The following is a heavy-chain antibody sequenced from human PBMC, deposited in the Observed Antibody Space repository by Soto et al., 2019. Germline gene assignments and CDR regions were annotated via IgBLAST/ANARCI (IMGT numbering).Heavy chain of an antibody. CDR3: ARHNQEQWLVHGNNWFDP. CDR2: IYYSGST. J-gene: IGHJ5*02. D-gene: IGHD6-19*01. V-gene: IGHV4-39*01. CDR1: GGSISSSSYY. Sequence: PSETQSLTCTVSGGSISSSSYYWGWIRQPPGKGLEWIGSIYYSGSTYYNPSLKSRVTISVDTSKNQFSLKLSSVTAADTAVYYCARHNQEQWLVHGNNWFDPWGQGTLVTVS.